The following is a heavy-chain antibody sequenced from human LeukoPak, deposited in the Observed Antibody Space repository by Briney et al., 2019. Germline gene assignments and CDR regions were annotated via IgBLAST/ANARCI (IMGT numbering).Heavy chain of an antibody. CDR1: GGSFSGYY. J-gene: IGHJ4*02. V-gene: IGHV4-34*01. CDR3: ARTFYYDSRQIDY. CDR2: INHSGST. D-gene: IGHD3-22*01. Sequence: SETLSLTCAVYGGSFSGYYWSWIRQPPGKGLEWIGEINHSGSTNYNPSLKSRVTISVDTSKNQFSLKLSSVTAADTAVYYCARTFYYDSRQIDYWGQGTLVTVSS.